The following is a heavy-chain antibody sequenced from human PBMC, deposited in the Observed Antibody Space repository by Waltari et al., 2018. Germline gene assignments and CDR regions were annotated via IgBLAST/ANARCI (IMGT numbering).Heavy chain of an antibody. CDR3: ARLSSSWYPGFDY. V-gene: IGHV1-8*03. CDR1: GYPFTSYD. CDR2: MNPKSGNT. Sequence: QVQLVQSGAEVKKPGASVKVSCKASGYPFTSYDINWMRQATGQGLEWMGWMNPKSGNTGYAQKFQGRVTITRNTSRSTAYMELSSLRSEDTAVYYCARLSSSWYPGFDYWGQGTLVTVSS. D-gene: IGHD6-13*01. J-gene: IGHJ4*02.